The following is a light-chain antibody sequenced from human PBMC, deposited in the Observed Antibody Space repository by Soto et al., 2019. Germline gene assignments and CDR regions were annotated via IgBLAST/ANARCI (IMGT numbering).Light chain of an antibody. CDR3: QQLDTYPT. Sequence: DIQLTQSPSFLSASVGDRVTITCRASQGISSYLAWYQQKPGTAPKLLIYAASTLRSGVPSRFIGSGSGTEFTLTISSLQPEAFATYYCQQLDTYPTCGQGKRLEIK. V-gene: IGKV1-9*01. CDR2: AAS. CDR1: QGISSY. J-gene: IGKJ5*01.